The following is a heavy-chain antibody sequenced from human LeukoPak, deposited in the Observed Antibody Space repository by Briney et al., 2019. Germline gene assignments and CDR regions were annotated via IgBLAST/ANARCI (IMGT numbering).Heavy chain of an antibody. CDR3: ASGDAHAFDI. CDR2: INGDGSGT. J-gene: IGHJ3*02. V-gene: IGHV3-74*01. D-gene: IGHD3-10*01. CDR1: GGSFSGYY. Sequence: CAVYGGSFSGYYWSWIRQPPGKGLVWVSRINGDGSGTSYADSVKGRFTISRDNAKNTLYLQMNSLRAEDTAVYYCASGDAHAFDIWGQGTMVTVSS.